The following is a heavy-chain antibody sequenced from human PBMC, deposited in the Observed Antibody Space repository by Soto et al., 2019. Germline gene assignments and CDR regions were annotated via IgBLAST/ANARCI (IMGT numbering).Heavy chain of an antibody. J-gene: IGHJ4*02. V-gene: IGHV1-18*04. CDR2: ISTSSGNT. D-gene: IGHD5-12*01. CDR3: ARGGGYAVDY. CDR1: GYTFTSNS. Sequence: QVQLVQSGSELRKPGASVKVSCKASGYTFTSNSITWVRQAPGQGLEWMGWISTSSGNTKFAQKFQGRVTLTRDTSTSTAYMELTSLRSDDTAVYYCARGGGYAVDYWGQGTLVTVST.